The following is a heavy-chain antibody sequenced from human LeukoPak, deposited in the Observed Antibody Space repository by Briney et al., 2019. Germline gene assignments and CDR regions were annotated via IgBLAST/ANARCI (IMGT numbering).Heavy chain of an antibody. D-gene: IGHD2-2*02. V-gene: IGHV1-18*01. CDR2: ISAYNGNT. CDR1: GYTFTSYG. J-gene: IGHJ6*03. CDR3: VRDGHRLYDYYYYYMDV. Sequence: ASVKVSCKASGYTFTSYGISWVRQAPGQRLEWMGWISAYNGNTNYAQKLQGRVTMTTDTSTSTAYMELRSLRSDDTAVYFCVRDGHRLYDYYYYYMDVWGKGTTVTVSS.